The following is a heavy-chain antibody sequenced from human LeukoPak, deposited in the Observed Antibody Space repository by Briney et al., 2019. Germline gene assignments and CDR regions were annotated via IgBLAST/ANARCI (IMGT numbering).Heavy chain of an antibody. D-gene: IGHD4-17*01. J-gene: IGHJ4*02. CDR2: ISSSSSYI. Sequence: GGSLRLSCAASGFTFSNYEMNWVRQAPGKGLQWVSSISSSSSYISYADSVKGRFTISRDNAKNSLYLQMNSLRAEDTAVYYCARRRTTATTSLDYWGQGTLVTVSS. CDR1: GFTFSNYE. V-gene: IGHV3-21*01. CDR3: ARRRTTATTSLDY.